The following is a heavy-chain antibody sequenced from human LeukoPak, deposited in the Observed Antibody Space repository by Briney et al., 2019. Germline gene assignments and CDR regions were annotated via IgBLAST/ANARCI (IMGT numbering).Heavy chain of an antibody. D-gene: IGHD2-2*01. V-gene: IGHV3-74*01. Sequence: GGSLRLSCAASGFTFGSHWMHWVRQAPGKGLMWVSCINNDGTTTNYADSVKGRFTISRDNAQSMLYLQMNRLRVEDTAVYYCLSCTNPNCYEFWGQGAPVTVSS. CDR1: GFTFGSHW. J-gene: IGHJ4*02. CDR3: LSCTNPNCYEF. CDR2: INNDGTTT.